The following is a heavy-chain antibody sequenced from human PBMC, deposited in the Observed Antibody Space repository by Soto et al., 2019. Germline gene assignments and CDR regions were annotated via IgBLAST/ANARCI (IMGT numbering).Heavy chain of an antibody. CDR3: AKDGNSYDFWSGYYSVGF. D-gene: IGHD3-3*01. CDR2: ISYDGSNK. J-gene: IGHJ4*01. CDR1: GFTFSSYG. Sequence: QVQLVESGGGVVQPGRSLRLSCAASGFTFSSYGMHWVRQAPGKGLEWVAVISYDGSNKYYADSVKGRFTISRDNSKNTLYLQMNSLRAEDTAVYYCAKDGNSYDFWSGYYSVGFWCHGTLVTVSS. V-gene: IGHV3-30*18.